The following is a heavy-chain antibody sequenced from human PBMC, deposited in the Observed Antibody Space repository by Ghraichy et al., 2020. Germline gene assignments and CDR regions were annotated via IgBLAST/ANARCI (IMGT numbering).Heavy chain of an antibody. CDR3: ARRDSSGYYSRYWYFDL. V-gene: IGHV4-39*01. D-gene: IGHD3-22*01. CDR1: GGSISSSSYY. CDR2: IYYSGST. Sequence: SETLSLTCTVSGGSISSSSYYWGWLRQPPGKGLEWIVSIYYSGSTYYTPSLKSRVTISVDTSKNQFSLKLISVTAADTAEYYCARRDSSGYYSRYWYFDLGGRGTLVTVSS. J-gene: IGHJ2*01.